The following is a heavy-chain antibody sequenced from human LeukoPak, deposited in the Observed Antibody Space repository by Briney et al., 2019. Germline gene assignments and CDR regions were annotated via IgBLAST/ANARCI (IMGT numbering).Heavy chain of an antibody. V-gene: IGHV3-15*01. CDR3: TTDVNGSGWYDEVLFDY. J-gene: IGHJ4*02. CDR1: GFTFSSYW. D-gene: IGHD6-19*01. Sequence: GGSLRLSCAASGFTFSSYWMSWVRQAPGKGLEWVDRIKSKTDGGTTDYAAPVKGRFTISRDDSKNTLYLQMNSLKTEDTAVYYCTTDVNGSGWYDEVLFDYWGQGTLVTVSS. CDR2: IKSKTDGGTT.